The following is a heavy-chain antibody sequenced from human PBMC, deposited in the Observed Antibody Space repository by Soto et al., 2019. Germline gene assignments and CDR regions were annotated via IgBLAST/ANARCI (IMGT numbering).Heavy chain of an antibody. V-gene: IGHV1-69*12. Sequence: QVQLVQSGAEVKKPGSSVKVSCKASGGTFSSYAISWVRQAPGQGLEWMGGIIPIFGTANYAQKFQGRVTITADESXXTXYXXLSSLRSEETAVYYCARDIVLVPAAIKYYYYGMDVWGQGTTVTVSS. J-gene: IGHJ6*02. CDR1: GGTFSSYA. CDR2: IIPIFGTA. D-gene: IGHD2-2*02. CDR3: ARDIVLVPAAIKYYYYGMDV.